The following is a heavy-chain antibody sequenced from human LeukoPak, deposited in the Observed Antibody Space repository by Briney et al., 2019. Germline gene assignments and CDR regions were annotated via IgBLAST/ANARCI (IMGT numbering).Heavy chain of an antibody. Sequence: GGSLRLSCAASGFTFTNYAMSWVRQAPGKGLEWVSGISGSGGSTYHADSVKGRFIISRDSSNNTLYLQMNSLRAEDTGVYYCARFDGMTTLTSFDYWGQGTLVNVSS. CDR3: ARFDGMTTLTSFDY. CDR2: ISGSGGST. D-gene: IGHD4-17*01. CDR1: GFTFTNYA. J-gene: IGHJ4*02. V-gene: IGHV3-23*01.